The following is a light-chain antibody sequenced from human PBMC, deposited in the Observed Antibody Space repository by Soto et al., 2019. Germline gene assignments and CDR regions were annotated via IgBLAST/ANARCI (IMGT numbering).Light chain of an antibody. J-gene: IGKJ1*01. CDR2: AAS. V-gene: IGKV3-20*01. CDR3: QQYGNSPCT. CDR1: QSVSGSY. Sequence: EFVLTQSPGTLSLSPGERATLSCRASQSVSGSYLAWYQQKPGQAPRLLIYAASNRASGVPDRFRGSGSGTDFTLTISRLEPEDFAVYYCQQYGNSPCTFGQGTKV.